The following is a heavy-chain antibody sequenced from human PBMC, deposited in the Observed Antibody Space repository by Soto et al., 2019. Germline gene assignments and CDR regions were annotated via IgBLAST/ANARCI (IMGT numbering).Heavy chain of an antibody. CDR1: GYTFTKYW. CDR2: IYPGDSES. CDR3: ARQPLYCGGDCYFDY. V-gene: IGHV5-51*01. D-gene: IGHD2-21*02. Sequence: GESLKISCKASGYTFTKYWIGWVRQMPGKGLEWMAIIYPGDSESRFNPSFQGQVTISADESISTAYLQWSSLKASDTAMYYCARQPLYCGGDCYFDYWGQGTLVTVSS. J-gene: IGHJ4*02.